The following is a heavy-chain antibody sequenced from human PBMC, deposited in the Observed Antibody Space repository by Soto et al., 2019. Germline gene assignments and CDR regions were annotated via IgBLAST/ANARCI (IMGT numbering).Heavy chain of an antibody. CDR1: GYTFTSYY. CDR2: INPSGGST. D-gene: IGHD3-16*01. Sequence: GASVKVSCKASGYTFTSYYMHWVRQAPGQGLEWMGIINPSGGSTSYAQKFQGRVTMTRDTSTSTVYMELSNLRSEDTAVYYCALGVGSPDSQLWGQGTLVTVSS. CDR3: ALGVGSPDSQL. J-gene: IGHJ4*02. V-gene: IGHV1-46*01.